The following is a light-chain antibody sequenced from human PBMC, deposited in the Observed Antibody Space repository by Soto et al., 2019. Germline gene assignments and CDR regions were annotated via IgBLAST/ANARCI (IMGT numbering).Light chain of an antibody. J-gene: IGLJ2*01. Sequence: QLVLTQSPSASASLGASVKLTCTLSSGQSIYALAWHQQQPERGPRYLMKLNSDGRHSKGDGIPDRFSVSSSGAERDLAIACLQSGDEADYYCQTWGSGTVVFGGGTKLTVL. CDR2: LNSDGRH. CDR3: QTWGSGTVV. CDR1: SGQSIYA. V-gene: IGLV4-69*01.